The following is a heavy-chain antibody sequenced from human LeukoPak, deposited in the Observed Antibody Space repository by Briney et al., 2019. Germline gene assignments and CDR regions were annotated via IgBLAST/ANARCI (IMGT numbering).Heavy chain of an antibody. D-gene: IGHD1-1*01. J-gene: IGHJ4*02. Sequence: GGSLRLSCAASGFTFSSYAMSWVRQAPGKGLEWVSAISGSGSTIYYADSVKGRFTISRDNAKNSLYLQMNSLRAEDTALYYCARDPIRTGYFDYWGQGTLVTVSS. CDR2: ISGSGSTI. CDR3: ARDPIRTGYFDY. V-gene: IGHV3-23*01. CDR1: GFTFSSYA.